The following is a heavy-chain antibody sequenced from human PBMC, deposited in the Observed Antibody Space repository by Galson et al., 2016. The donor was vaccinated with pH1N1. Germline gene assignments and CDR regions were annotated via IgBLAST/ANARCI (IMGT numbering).Heavy chain of an antibody. CDR1: GYSFSGYY. V-gene: IGHV4-34*09. D-gene: IGHD1-26*01. CDR2: INHSGST. J-gene: IGHJ4*02. CDR3: ARVKAGWDLDFFDF. Sequence: TLSLTCAVSGYSFSGYYWSWLRQPPGKGLEWIGEINHSGSTNYNPSLKSRISVSVETSKNQFSLKLNSVTAADTAMYFCARVKAGWDLDFFDFWGQGSLVTVSS.